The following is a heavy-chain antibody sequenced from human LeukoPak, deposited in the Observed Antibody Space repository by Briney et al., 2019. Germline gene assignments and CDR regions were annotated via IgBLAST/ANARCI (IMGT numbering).Heavy chain of an antibody. CDR2: IYSGGST. D-gene: IGHD3-3*01. J-gene: IGHJ4*02. CDR3: ARDFGEGPIDY. Sequence: PGGSLRLSCAASGFTVSSNYMSWVRQAPGKGLEWVSVIYSGGSTYYANSVKGRFTISRDNPKNTLYLQMNSLRAEDTAVYYCARDFGEGPIDYWGQGTLVTVSS. V-gene: IGHV3-53*01. CDR1: GFTVSSNY.